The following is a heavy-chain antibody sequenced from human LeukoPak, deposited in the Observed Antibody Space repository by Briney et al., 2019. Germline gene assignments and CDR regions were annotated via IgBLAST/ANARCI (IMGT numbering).Heavy chain of an antibody. CDR3: ARGYDSSGFFDY. J-gene: IGHJ4*02. D-gene: IGHD3-22*01. V-gene: IGHV3-74*01. CDR1: GFTFSSYW. CDR2: INSDGSST. Sequence: GGSLRLSCAASGFTFSSYWMHWVRQAPGKGLVWVSRINSDGSSTSYADSVKGRFTISRDNAKNTLYPQMNSLRAEDTAVYYCARGYDSSGFFDYWGQGTLVTVSS.